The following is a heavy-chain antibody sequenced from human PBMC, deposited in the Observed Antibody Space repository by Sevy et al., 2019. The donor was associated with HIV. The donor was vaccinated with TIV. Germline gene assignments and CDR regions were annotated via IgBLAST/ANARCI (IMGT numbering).Heavy chain of an antibody. CDR1: GFTFSSYA. CDR3: ARDTYDAFDI. V-gene: IGHV3-30-3*01. Sequence: GGSLRLSCAASGFTFSSYAMHWVRQAPGKGLEWVAVISYDGSNKYYADSVKGRFTISRDNSKNTLYLQMNSLRAEDTAGYYCARDTYDAFDIWGQGTMVTVSS. J-gene: IGHJ3*02. CDR2: ISYDGSNK.